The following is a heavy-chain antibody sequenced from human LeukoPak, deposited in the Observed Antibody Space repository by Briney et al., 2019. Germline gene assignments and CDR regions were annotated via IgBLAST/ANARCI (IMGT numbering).Heavy chain of an antibody. CDR3: GKAFPPLRVAAAGDY. CDR2: ISYMGDHR. D-gene: IGHD6-25*01. J-gene: IGHJ4*02. Sequence: PGESLRLSCTASGFTFSDCDMNWFRQAPGKGLQWVSSISYMGDHRYYADSAKSRFTISRDNAKNSLYLQMDNLRADDTPVYYCGKAFPPLRVAAAGDYWGQGTLVTVSS. V-gene: IGHV3-21*06. CDR1: GFTFSDCD.